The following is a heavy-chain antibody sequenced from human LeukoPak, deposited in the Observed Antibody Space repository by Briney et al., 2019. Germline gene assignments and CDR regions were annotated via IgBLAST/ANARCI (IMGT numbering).Heavy chain of an antibody. D-gene: IGHD2-2*01. CDR1: GYTLTELS. CDR3: ATGLGYCSSTSCSYYFDY. Sequence: ASVKVFCKVSGYTLTELSMHWVRQAPGKGLEWMGGFDPEDGETIYAQKFQGRVTMTEDTSTDTAYMELSSLRSEDTAVYYCATGLGYCSSTSCSYYFDYWGQGTLVTVSS. CDR2: FDPEDGET. J-gene: IGHJ4*02. V-gene: IGHV1-24*01.